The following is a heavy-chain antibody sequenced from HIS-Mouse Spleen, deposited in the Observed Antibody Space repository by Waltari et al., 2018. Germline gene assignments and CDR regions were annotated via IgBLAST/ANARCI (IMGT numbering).Heavy chain of an antibody. CDR3: AREIPYSSSWYDWYFDL. CDR2: IYYSGGT. J-gene: IGHJ2*01. D-gene: IGHD6-13*01. Sequence: QLQLQESGPGLVKPSETLSLTCTVSGGSISSSSYYWGWIRQPPGKGLEWIGGIYYSGGTYYNPSLKSRVTISVYTSKNQVSLKLSAVTAADTAVYYCAREIPYSSSWYDWYFDLWGRGTLVTVSS. V-gene: IGHV4-39*07. CDR1: GGSISSSSYY.